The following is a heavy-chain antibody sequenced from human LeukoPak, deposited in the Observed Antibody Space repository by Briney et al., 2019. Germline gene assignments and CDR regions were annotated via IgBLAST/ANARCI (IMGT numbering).Heavy chain of an antibody. D-gene: IGHD6-13*01. J-gene: IGHJ4*02. CDR3: ARVEAAGSLGSGSFDY. Sequence: SVKVSCKASGGTFSSYAISWVRQAPGQGLEWMGGIIPIFGTANYAQKFQGRVTITADESTSTAYMELSSLRSEDTAVYYCARVEAAGSLGSGSFDYWGQGTLVTVSS. CDR1: GGTFSSYA. CDR2: IIPIFGTA. V-gene: IGHV1-69*13.